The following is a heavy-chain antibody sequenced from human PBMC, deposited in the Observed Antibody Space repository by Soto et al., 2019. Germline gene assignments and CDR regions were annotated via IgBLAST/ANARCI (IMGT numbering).Heavy chain of an antibody. D-gene: IGHD2-2*02. CDR1: GGSFSGYY. Sequence: SETLSLTGAVYGGSFSGYYWSWIRQPPGKGLEWIGEINHSGSTNYNPSLKSRVTISVDTSKNQFSLKLSSVTAADTAVYYCARGRIPGCSSTSCYTSWFDPWGQGTLVTVSS. CDR2: INHSGST. CDR3: ARGRIPGCSSTSCYTSWFDP. J-gene: IGHJ5*02. V-gene: IGHV4-34*01.